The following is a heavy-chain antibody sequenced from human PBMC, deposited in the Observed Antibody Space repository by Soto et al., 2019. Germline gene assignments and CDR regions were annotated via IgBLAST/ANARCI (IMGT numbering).Heavy chain of an antibody. V-gene: IGHV4-31*03. CDR1: GDSISSGTYY. D-gene: IGHD4-4*01. CDR3: ARAIGGNYDGTYYHFYAMDV. J-gene: IGHJ6*02. CDR2: IDNIEQD. Sequence: QVQLQESGPGLVKPSQTLSLTCTVSGDSISSGTYYWSWVRQHAEKGLEWIGYIDNIEQDYYNPTLKSRVTISVDTSKNQFSLKLSSVTAADTAVYYCARAIGGNYDGTYYHFYAMDVWGQGTTVTVSS.